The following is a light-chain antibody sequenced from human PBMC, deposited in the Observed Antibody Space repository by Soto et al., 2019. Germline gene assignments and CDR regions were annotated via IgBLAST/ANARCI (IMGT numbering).Light chain of an antibody. CDR3: QQYGSSPPYT. V-gene: IGKV3-20*01. J-gene: IGKJ2*01. CDR1: QSVSSSY. Sequence: EIVLTQSPGTLSLSPGERATLSCRASQSVSSSYLAWYQQKPGQAPRLLIYGASSRATGIPDRFSGSGSGAACALSISRLEPEDFAVYYCQQYGSSPPYTFGQGTKLEL. CDR2: GAS.